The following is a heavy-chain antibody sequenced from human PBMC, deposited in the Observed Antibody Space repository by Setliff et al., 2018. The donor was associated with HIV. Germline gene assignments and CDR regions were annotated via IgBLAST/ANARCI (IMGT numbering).Heavy chain of an antibody. D-gene: IGHD2-21*01. V-gene: IGHV4-59*08. CDR3: ARQVTVVGCFETAAGSFNY. J-gene: IGHJ4*02. CDR2: IDYSGST. CDR1: GGSISEYY. Sequence: ETLSLTCTVSGGSISEYYWSWIRQPPGKGLEWVGYIDYSGSTYYNPSLKSRVTISTDTSKNQFSLKVRSVTAADTAVYYFARQVTVVGCFETAAGSFNYGGPGTLVTVSS.